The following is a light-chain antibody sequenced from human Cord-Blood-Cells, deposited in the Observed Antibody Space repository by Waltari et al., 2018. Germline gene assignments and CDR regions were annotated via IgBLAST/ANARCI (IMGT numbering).Light chain of an antibody. Sequence: PALTQPASVSGSPGQPITISCTGTSSDVGSYNFVSWYQQPPGNAPELMIYEGSKRPSGVSNRFSGSKSGNTASLTISGLQAEDEADYYCCSYAGSSTLVFGGGTKLTVL. CDR2: EGS. CDR1: SSDVGSYNF. J-gene: IGLJ2*01. CDR3: CSYAGSSTLV. V-gene: IGLV2-23*01.